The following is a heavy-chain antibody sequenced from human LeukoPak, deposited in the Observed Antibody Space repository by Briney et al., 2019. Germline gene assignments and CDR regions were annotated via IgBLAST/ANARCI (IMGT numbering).Heavy chain of an antibody. J-gene: IGHJ4*02. CDR1: GGSFSGYY. CDR2: IYTSGST. Sequence: SETLSLTCAVYGGSFSGYYWSWIRQPPGKGLEWIGYIYTSGSTNYNPSLKSRVTISVDTSKNQFSLKLSSVTAADTAVYYCARGSSRSAGYFDYWGQGTLVTVSS. CDR3: ARGSSRSAGYFDY. V-gene: IGHV4-4*09. D-gene: IGHD3-10*01.